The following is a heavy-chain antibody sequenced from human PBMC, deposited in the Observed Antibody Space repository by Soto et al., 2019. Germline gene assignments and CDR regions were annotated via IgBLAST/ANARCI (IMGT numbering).Heavy chain of an antibody. CDR1: GYTFTSYG. V-gene: IGHV1-18*01. J-gene: IGHJ4*02. CDR2: ISAYNGNT. Sequence: QVQLVQSGAEVKKPGASVKVSCKASGYTFTSYGISWVRQAPGQGLEWMGWISAYNGNTNYAQKLQGRVIMTTDTSTSTAYMELRSLRSDDTAVYYCARGGAGYSSSWYPRSFDYWGQGTLVTVSS. D-gene: IGHD6-13*01. CDR3: ARGGAGYSSSWYPRSFDY.